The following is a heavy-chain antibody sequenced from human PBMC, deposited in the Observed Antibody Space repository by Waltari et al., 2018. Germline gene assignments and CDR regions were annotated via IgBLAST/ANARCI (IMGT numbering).Heavy chain of an antibody. CDR1: GGSISSSSYY. V-gene: IGHV4-39*07. CDR2: IYYSGST. J-gene: IGHJ4*02. Sequence: QLQLQESGPGLVKPSETLSLTCTVSGGSISSSSYYWGWTRQPPGKGLEWIGSIYYSGSTYYNPSLKSRVTISVDTSKNQFSLKLSSVTAADTAVYYCARASYSGSYYGYWGQGTLVTVSS. D-gene: IGHD1-26*01. CDR3: ARASYSGSYYGY.